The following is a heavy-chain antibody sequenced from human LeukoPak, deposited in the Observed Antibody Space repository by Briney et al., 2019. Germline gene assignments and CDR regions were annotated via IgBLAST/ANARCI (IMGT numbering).Heavy chain of an antibody. V-gene: IGHV4-34*01. Sequence: KTSETLSLTCAVYGGSFSGYYWSWIRQPPGKGLEWIGEINHSGSTYYNPSLKSRVTISVDTSKNQFSLRLSSVTAADTAVYYCARRRFLRGPDVVNPFDYWGQGTLVTVSS. CDR1: GGSFSGYY. D-gene: IGHD5/OR15-5a*01. CDR3: ARRRFLRGPDVVNPFDY. J-gene: IGHJ4*02. CDR2: INHSGST.